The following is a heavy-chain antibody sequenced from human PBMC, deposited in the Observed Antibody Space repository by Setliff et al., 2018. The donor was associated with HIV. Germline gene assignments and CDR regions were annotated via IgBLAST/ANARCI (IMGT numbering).Heavy chain of an antibody. CDR1: GGSIRNIDYY. Sequence: SETLSLTCTVSGGSIRNIDYYWGWIRQPPGKGLGWIGTVYYSGSTYYNNSVKGRVTISVDRSKNQFSLKLSSVTAAETAVYYCARVGYHGSGRYSFDYWGQGTLVTVSS. V-gene: IGHV4-39*07. D-gene: IGHD3-10*01. J-gene: IGHJ4*02. CDR2: VYYSGST. CDR3: ARVGYHGSGRYSFDY.